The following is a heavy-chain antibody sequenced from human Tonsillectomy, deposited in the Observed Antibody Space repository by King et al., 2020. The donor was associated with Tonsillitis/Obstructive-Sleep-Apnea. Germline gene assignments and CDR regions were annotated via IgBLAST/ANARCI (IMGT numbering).Heavy chain of an antibody. CDR3: AADGNYDSGGFAPYYMDV. Sequence: QLVESGPEVKKPGTSVKVSCKASGFTFSSSAVQWVRQARGQRLEWIGWIVVGSGNTIYAQKFHERVTITRDMSTSTAYMDLSNLRSEDTAVYYCAADGNYDSGGFAPYYMDVWGKGTTVTVSS. V-gene: IGHV1-58*01. J-gene: IGHJ6*03. D-gene: IGHD3-22*01. CDR1: GFTFSSSA. CDR2: IVVGSGNT.